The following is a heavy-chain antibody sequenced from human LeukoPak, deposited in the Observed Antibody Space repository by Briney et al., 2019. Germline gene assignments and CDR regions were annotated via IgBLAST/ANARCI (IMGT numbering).Heavy chain of an antibody. D-gene: IGHD1-26*01. Sequence: GGSLRLSCAASGFTFSSFGMHWVRQAPGRGLEWVAFIQYDAGNRQYADSVKGRFTISRDNSKTTLYMQMNSLTAEDTAVYYCAKSFTGSYLDYFDYWGQGTLVTVSS. V-gene: IGHV3-30*02. CDR1: GFTFSSFG. CDR2: IQYDAGNR. CDR3: AKSFTGSYLDYFDY. J-gene: IGHJ4*02.